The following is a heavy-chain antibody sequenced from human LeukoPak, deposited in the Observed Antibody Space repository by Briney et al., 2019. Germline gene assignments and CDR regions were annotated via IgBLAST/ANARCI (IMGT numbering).Heavy chain of an antibody. CDR1: GFTFSSYG. Sequence: PGRSLRLSCAASGFTFSSYGMHWVRQAPGKGLEWVAVIAYDGSSKDYADSVKGRFTISRDNSKNTLYLQMNSLRAEDTAVYYCARDRSGSYCIDFWGQGTLVTVSS. D-gene: IGHD3-10*01. J-gene: IGHJ4*02. V-gene: IGHV3-30-3*01. CDR3: ARDRSGSYCIDF. CDR2: IAYDGSSK.